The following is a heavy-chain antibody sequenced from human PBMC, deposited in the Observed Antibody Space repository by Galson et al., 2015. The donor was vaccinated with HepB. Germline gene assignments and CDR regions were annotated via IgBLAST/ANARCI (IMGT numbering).Heavy chain of an antibody. Sequence: SLRLSCAASGLPFSSYSMNWVRQAPGKGLEWVSYIRGSSTTIYYADSVKGRFTISRDNAKNSLYLQMNSLTDEDTAVYYCARDPDGGNGFDYWGQGILVTVSS. D-gene: IGHD4-23*01. CDR2: IRGSSTTI. J-gene: IGHJ4*02. CDR1: GLPFSSYS. CDR3: ARDPDGGNGFDY. V-gene: IGHV3-48*02.